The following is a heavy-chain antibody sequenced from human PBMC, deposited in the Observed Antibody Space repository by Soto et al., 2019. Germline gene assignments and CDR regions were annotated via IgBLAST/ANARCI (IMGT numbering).Heavy chain of an antibody. Sequence: GASVKVSCKVSGYTLTELSMHWVRQAPGKGLEWMGGFDPEDGETIYAQKFQGRVTMTEDTSTDTAYMELSSLRSEDTAVYYCATDAGWGYQLLAVSAIDISGQGTIVTVSS. CDR3: ATDAGWGYQLLAVSAIDI. CDR2: FDPEDGET. V-gene: IGHV1-24*01. CDR1: GYTLTELS. D-gene: IGHD2-2*01. J-gene: IGHJ3*02.